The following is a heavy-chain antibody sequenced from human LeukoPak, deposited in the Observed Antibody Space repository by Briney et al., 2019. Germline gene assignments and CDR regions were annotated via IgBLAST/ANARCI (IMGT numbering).Heavy chain of an antibody. CDR1: GGSISNYY. D-gene: IGHD3-10*01. V-gene: IGHV4-4*07. Sequence: PSETLSLTCTVSGGSISNYYWSWIRQPAGKGLEWIGRVYSSGSTNYNPSLKSRVTMSVDTSKNQFSLKLSSVTAADTAVYYCARHPELYFFDYWGQGTLVTVSS. CDR2: VYSSGST. CDR3: ARHPELYFFDY. J-gene: IGHJ4*02.